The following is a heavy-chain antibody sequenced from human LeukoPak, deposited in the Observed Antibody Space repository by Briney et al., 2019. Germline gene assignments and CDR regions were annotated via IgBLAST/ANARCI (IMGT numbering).Heavy chain of an antibody. Sequence: KTSETLSLTCTVSGASISSYYWSWIRQPPGKGLEWLGYVSYNGNSIYNPSLKSRVTISADTSKNQFSLKLSSVTAADTAVYYCAREAAGLVRDYYYYMDVWGKGTTVTVSS. CDR2: VSYNGNS. CDR3: AREAAGLVRDYYYYMDV. V-gene: IGHV4-59*12. D-gene: IGHD6-19*01. CDR1: GASISSYY. J-gene: IGHJ6*03.